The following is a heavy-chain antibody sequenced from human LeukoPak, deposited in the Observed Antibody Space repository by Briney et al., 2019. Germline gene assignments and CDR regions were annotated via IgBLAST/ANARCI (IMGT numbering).Heavy chain of an antibody. CDR3: AKAFGGIYQRAFDY. D-gene: IGHD1-26*01. CDR2: VSWNSASI. Sequence: GGSLRLSCAASGFTFDEFGMHWVRQAPGKGLEWVSGVSWNSASIGYDKSVEGRFTVSRDNTNKSLYLQMNSLRPEDTAFYFCAKAFGGIYQRAFDYWGQGILVTVSS. CDR1: GFTFDEFG. V-gene: IGHV3-9*01. J-gene: IGHJ4*02.